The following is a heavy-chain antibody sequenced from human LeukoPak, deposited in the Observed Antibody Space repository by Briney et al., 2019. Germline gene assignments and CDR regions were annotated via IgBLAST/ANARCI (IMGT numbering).Heavy chain of an antibody. Sequence: GESLQISCKGSGYRFTNYWIGWVRQMPGKGLEWMGIIYPGDSDTRYSPSFQGQVTISADKSITTAYLQWSSLKASDTAMYYCARRRYYDSGTFGNYFDYWGQGTLVAVSS. CDR1: GYRFTNYW. J-gene: IGHJ4*02. V-gene: IGHV5-51*01. D-gene: IGHD3-10*01. CDR2: IYPGDSDT. CDR3: ARRRYYDSGTFGNYFDY.